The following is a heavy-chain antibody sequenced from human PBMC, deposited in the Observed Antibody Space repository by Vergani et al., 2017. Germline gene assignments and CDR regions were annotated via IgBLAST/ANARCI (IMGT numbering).Heavy chain of an antibody. V-gene: IGHV3-9*01. Sequence: EVHLVESGGDLVEPGRSLRLSCAASGFIFDDYAMHWVRQVPGKGLEWVSGISWNSKSEAYADSVKGRFAISRDNAKNSLYLQMNSLRPEDTAIYFCARGVLDSKYRHNWFGPWGQGTVVTVSS. D-gene: IGHD3/OR15-3a*01. CDR1: GFIFDDYA. CDR3: ARGVLDSKYRHNWFGP. J-gene: IGHJ5*02. CDR2: ISWNSKSE.